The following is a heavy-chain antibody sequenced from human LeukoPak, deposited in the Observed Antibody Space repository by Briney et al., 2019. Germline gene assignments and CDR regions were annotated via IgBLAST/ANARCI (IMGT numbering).Heavy chain of an antibody. CDR1: GFTFSSYA. V-gene: IGHV3-23*01. CDR2: ISDSGFSS. D-gene: IGHD3-10*01. J-gene: IGHJ6*02. Sequence: GGSLRLSCSASGFTFSSYAMSWVRQAPRKGLEWVSSISDSGFSSYYADSVKGRFTISRDSSKKTLFLHMSSLRAEDTAVYYCAKGLMVRGVVAYYYGIDIWGQGTTVTVSS. CDR3: AKGLMVRGVVAYYYGIDI.